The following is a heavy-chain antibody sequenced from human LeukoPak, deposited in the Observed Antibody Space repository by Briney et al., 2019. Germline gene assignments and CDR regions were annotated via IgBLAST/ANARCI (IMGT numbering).Heavy chain of an antibody. CDR3: ARRSVGDYGSGSYFDY. Sequence: GSSVTVSCKASGGTFSSYAISWMRQAPGQGLEWMGGIIPIFGTANYAQKFQGRVTITADKSTSTAYMELSSLRSEDTAVYYCARRSVGDYGSGSYFDYWGQGTLVTVSS. CDR1: GGTFSSYA. D-gene: IGHD3-10*01. J-gene: IGHJ4*02. V-gene: IGHV1-69*06. CDR2: IIPIFGTA.